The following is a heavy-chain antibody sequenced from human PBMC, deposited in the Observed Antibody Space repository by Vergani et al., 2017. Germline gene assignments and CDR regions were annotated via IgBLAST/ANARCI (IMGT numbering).Heavy chain of an antibody. J-gene: IGHJ3*02. CDR1: GFPFSSYS. V-gene: IGHV3-21*01. Sequence: ELQLVESGGGLVKPGGSLRLSCAASGFPFSSYSMNWVRQAPGKGLEWVSSISSSSSYIYYADSVKGRFTISRDNAKNSLYLQMNSLRAEDTAVYYCASITGTTRRAFDIWGQGTMVTVSS. CDR2: ISSSSSYI. D-gene: IGHD1-20*01. CDR3: ASITGTTRRAFDI.